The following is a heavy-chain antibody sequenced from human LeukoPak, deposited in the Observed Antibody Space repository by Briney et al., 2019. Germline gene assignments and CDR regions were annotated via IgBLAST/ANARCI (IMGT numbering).Heavy chain of an antibody. CDR1: GGSFSGYY. V-gene: IGHV4-34*01. J-gene: IGHJ6*02. D-gene: IGHD4-4*01. Sequence: HPSETLSLTCAVYGGSFSGYYWSWIRQPPGKGLEWIGEINHSGSTNYNPSLKSRVTISVDTSKNQFSLKLSSVTAADTAVYYCARWVTVTEGYYYYYGMDVWGQGTTVTVSS. CDR2: INHSGST. CDR3: ARWVTVTEGYYYYYGMDV.